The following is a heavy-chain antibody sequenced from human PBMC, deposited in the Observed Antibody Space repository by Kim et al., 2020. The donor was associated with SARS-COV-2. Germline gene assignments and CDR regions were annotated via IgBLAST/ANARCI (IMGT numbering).Heavy chain of an antibody. J-gene: IGHJ1*01. V-gene: IGHV3-66*01. D-gene: IGHD3-22*01. Sequence: ADSVEDRRIISRDHSKNTLYLKMNSLRAEDTAVYYCATVVFYYDAGYFKNWGQGTLVIVSS. CDR3: ATVVFYYDAGYFKN.